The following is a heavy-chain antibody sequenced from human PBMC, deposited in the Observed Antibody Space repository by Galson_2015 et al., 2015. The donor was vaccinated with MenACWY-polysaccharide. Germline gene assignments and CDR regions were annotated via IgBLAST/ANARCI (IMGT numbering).Heavy chain of an antibody. V-gene: IGHV3-74*01. CDR1: GFSFSIYW. CDR2: INADGSAT. J-gene: IGHJ5*02. CDR3: TKAGAKFCRGSSCSFNWFDP. Sequence: SLRLSCAASGFSFSIYWMHWVRHAPGKGLVWVSRINADGSATDYADSVRGRFTISRDNAKNTLYPEMNSLRAEDTAVYYCTKAGAKFCRGSSCSFNWFDPWGQGTLVTVSS. D-gene: IGHD2-15*01.